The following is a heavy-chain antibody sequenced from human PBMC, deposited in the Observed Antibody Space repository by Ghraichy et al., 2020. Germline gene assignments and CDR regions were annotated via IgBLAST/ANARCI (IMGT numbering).Heavy chain of an antibody. CDR1: GFTFSNYA. J-gene: IGHJ4*02. CDR2: IIASGGST. Sequence: ESLNISCAASGFTFSNYAMTWVRQAPGKGLEWVSGIIASGGSTYYADSVKGRFTISRDNSRNTLYLQMNSLRAEDTAVYYCVKSGATVTDYWGQGTLVTVSS. D-gene: IGHD4-17*01. CDR3: VKSGATVTDY. V-gene: IGHV3-23*01.